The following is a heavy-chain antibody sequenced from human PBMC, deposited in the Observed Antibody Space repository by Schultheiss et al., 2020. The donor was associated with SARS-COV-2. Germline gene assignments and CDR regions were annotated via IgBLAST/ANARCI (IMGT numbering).Heavy chain of an antibody. V-gene: IGHV4-59*01. CDR2: IYYSGST. CDR1: GGSISSYY. D-gene: IGHD4-17*01. Sequence: SETLSLTCTVSGGSISSYYWSWIRQPAGKGLEWIGYIYYSGSTNYNPSLKSRVTISVDTSKNQFSLKLSSVTAADTAVYYCARATVTTPKGYAFDIWGQGTMVTVSS. J-gene: IGHJ3*02. CDR3: ARATVTTPKGYAFDI.